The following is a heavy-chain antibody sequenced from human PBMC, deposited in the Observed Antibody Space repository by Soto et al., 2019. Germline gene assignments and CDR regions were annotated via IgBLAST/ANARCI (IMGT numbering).Heavy chain of an antibody. V-gene: IGHV4-31*03. CDR3: ASSRETIAAVGTAFDX. D-gene: IGHD6-13*01. J-gene: IGHJ4*02. CDR1: GGSISSGGYS. Sequence: SETLSLTCTVSGGSISSGGYSWSWIRQHPGKGLEWIGYIYYSGSTYYNPSLKSRVTISVDTSKNQFSLKLSSVTAADTAGYYCASSRETIAAVGTAFDXWGQGTLFTVSX. CDR2: IYYSGST.